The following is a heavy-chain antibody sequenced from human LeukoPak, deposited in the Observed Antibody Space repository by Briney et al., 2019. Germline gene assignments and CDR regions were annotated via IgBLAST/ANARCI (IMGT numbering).Heavy chain of an antibody. V-gene: IGHV4-34*01. CDR2: INHSGST. CDR1: GGSFSGYY. CDR3: ARGILNWFDP. Sequence: SETLSLTCAVYGGSFSGYYWSWLRQPPGKGLEWIGEINHSGSTNYNPSLTSRGTISVDTSKNQFSLKLSSVTAADTAVYYCARGILNWFDPWGQGTLVTVSS. J-gene: IGHJ5*02.